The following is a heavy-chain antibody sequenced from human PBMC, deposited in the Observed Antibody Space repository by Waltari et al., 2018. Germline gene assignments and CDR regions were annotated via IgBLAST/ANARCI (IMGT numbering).Heavy chain of an antibody. CDR2: IYPGDSET. J-gene: IGHJ4*02. CDR1: GYSFTSDW. CDR3: ARHSEGFLTLSPFDY. V-gene: IGHV5-51*01. D-gene: IGHD3-9*01. Sequence: EVQLVQSGAEVKKPGESLKISCKGSGYSFTSDWIGWGRQLPGKGLEWMGIIYPGDSETRYSPSFQGQVTISADKSISTAYLQWSSLKASDTAMYYCARHSEGFLTLSPFDYWGQGTLVTVSS.